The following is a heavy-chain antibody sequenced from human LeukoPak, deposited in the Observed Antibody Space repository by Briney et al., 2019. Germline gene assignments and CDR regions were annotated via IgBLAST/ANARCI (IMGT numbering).Heavy chain of an antibody. V-gene: IGHV4-34*01. D-gene: IGHD5-18*01. CDR3: ARGGDTAMND. CDR1: GGSFGGYY. J-gene: IGHJ4*02. CDR2: INHSGST. Sequence: PSETLSLACAVYGGSFGGYYWSRIRQPPGKGLEWIGEINHSGSTNYNPSLKSRVTISVDTSKNQFSLKLSSVTAADTAVYYCARGGDTAMNDWGQGTLVTVSS.